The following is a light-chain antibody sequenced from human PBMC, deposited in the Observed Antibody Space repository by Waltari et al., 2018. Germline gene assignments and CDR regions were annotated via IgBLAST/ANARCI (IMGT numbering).Light chain of an antibody. Sequence: DIVMTQSPDSLAVSLGERATINCKSSQSVLYSSNNKNYLAWYHQKPGQPPKLLIYWASTRESGVPDRFIGSGSGTDFTLTISSLQAEDVAVYYCQQDYDTPPYTFGQGTKLEIK. CDR3: QQDYDTPPYT. J-gene: IGKJ2*01. CDR2: WAS. CDR1: QSVLYSSNNKNY. V-gene: IGKV4-1*01.